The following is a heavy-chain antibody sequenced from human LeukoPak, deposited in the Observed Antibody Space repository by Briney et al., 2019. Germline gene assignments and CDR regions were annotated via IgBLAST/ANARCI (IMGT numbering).Heavy chain of an antibody. CDR3: ARPNYYGSGSYSY. CDR1: GGSFSGYY. J-gene: IGHJ4*02. Sequence: PSETLSLTCAVYGGSFSGYYWSWIRQPPGKGLEWIGEINHSGSTNYNPSLKSRVTTSVDTSKNQFSLKLSSVTAADTAVYYCARPNYYGSGSYSYWGQGTLVTVSS. V-gene: IGHV4-34*01. CDR2: INHSGST. D-gene: IGHD3-10*01.